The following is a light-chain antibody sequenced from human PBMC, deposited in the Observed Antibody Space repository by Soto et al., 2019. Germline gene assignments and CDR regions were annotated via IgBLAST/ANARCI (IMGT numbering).Light chain of an antibody. CDR3: QSYDNSLSGSNV. Sequence: QSVLTQPPSVSGAPGQSVTISCTGSSSNIGAGHDVHWCQQFPGTAPKVLIYGNSNRPSGVPDRFSGSKSGTSASLAITGLQAEDEADYYCQSYDNSLSGSNVFGTGTKLTVL. CDR2: GNS. J-gene: IGLJ1*01. CDR1: SSNIGAGHD. V-gene: IGLV1-40*01.